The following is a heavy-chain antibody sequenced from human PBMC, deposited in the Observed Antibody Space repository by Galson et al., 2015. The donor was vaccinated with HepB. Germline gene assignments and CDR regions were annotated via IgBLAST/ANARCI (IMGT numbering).Heavy chain of an antibody. D-gene: IGHD3-3*01. CDR3: ARAFYDFGSGYPQHFLDV. CDR2: IKEDGSED. Sequence: SLRLSCAASGFTFSSYSMTWVRQAPGRGLEWVANIKEDGSEDYYVDSVKGRFTIFRDNAKNSLYLQMNSLRAEDTSVYYCARAFYDFGSGYPQHFLDVWGKGTTVTVSP. V-gene: IGHV3-7*01. CDR1: GFTFSSYS. J-gene: IGHJ6*04.